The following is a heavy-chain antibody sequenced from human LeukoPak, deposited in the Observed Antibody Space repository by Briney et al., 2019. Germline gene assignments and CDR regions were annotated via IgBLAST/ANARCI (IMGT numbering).Heavy chain of an antibody. J-gene: IGHJ5*02. Sequence: SETLSLTCTVSGYSISSGYYWGWIRQPPGKGLEWIGSIYHSGSTYYNPSLKSRVTISVDTSKNQFSLKLSSVTAADTAVYYCARVSYAFGNWFDPWGQGTLVTVSS. V-gene: IGHV4-38-2*02. CDR1: GYSISSGYY. D-gene: IGHD3-16*01. CDR2: IYHSGST. CDR3: ARVSYAFGNWFDP.